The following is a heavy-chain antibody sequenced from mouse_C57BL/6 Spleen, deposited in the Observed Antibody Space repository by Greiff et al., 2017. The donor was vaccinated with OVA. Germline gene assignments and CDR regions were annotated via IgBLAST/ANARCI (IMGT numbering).Heavy chain of an antibody. CDR3: ARNYYGSSSYYYAMDY. CDR1: GYTFTSYW. Sequence: QVQLQQSGAELVKPGASVKLSCKASGYTFTSYWMHWVKQRPGQGLEWIGMIHPNSGSTNYNEKFKSKATLTVDKSSSTAYMELRSLTSEDTAVYYCARNYYGSSSYYYAMDYWGQGTSVTVSS. D-gene: IGHD1-1*01. CDR2: IHPNSGST. J-gene: IGHJ4*01. V-gene: IGHV1-64*01.